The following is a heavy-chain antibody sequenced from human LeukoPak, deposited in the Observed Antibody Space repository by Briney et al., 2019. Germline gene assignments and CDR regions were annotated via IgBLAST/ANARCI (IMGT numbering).Heavy chain of an antibody. J-gene: IGHJ3*02. CDR2: IYTSGST. CDR1: GGSISSGSYY. V-gene: IGHV4-61*02. D-gene: IGHD2-2*01. CDR3: ARDAMSFSTHAFDI. Sequence: SETLSLTCTVSGGSISSGSYYWSWIRQPAGKGLEWIGRIYTSGSTNYNPSLKSRVTMSVDTSKNQFSLKLSSVTAADTAVYYCARDAMSFSTHAFDIWGQGTMVTVSS.